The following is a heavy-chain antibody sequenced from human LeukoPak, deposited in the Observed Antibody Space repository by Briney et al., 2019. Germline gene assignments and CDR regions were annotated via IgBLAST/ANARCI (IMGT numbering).Heavy chain of an antibody. CDR2: IYYSGST. J-gene: IGHJ5*02. D-gene: IGHD4-17*01. CDR3: ARTTVTTSTWFDP. Sequence: PSQTLSLTCTVSGGSISSGGYYWSWIRQHPGKGLEWIGYIYYSGSTYYNPSLKSRVTISVDTSKNQFSLKLSSVSAADTAVYYCARTTVTTSTWFDPWGQGTLVTVSS. V-gene: IGHV4-31*03. CDR1: GGSISSGGYY.